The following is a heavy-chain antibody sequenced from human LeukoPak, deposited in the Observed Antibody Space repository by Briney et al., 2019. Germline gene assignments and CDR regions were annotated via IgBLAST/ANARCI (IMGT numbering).Heavy chain of an antibody. CDR2: IYYRGST. J-gene: IGHJ4*02. V-gene: IGHV4-59*01. D-gene: IGHD6-19*01. Sequence: PSETLSLTCTVSSGSISGYSWRWVRQPPGKGLEWIGDIYYRGSTVYNPSLKRRVTISIDTSKNQFSLNLSSVTAADAAVYYCARGSGWYDYWGQGTLVTVSS. CDR1: SGSISGYS. CDR3: ARGSGWYDY.